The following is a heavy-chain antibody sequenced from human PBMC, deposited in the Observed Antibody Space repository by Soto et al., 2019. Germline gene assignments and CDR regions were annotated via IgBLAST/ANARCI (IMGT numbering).Heavy chain of an antibody. D-gene: IGHD2-15*01. CDR1: GFTFGDYA. V-gene: IGHV3-9*01. CDR3: AKVVRPEPRHYYGMDV. Sequence: PGGSLRLSCAASGFTFGDYAMHWVRQPPGRGLEWVSGITWNSDNTGYADSVKGRFTISRDNSKNTLYLQMNSLRAEDTAVYYCAKVVRPEPRHYYGMDVWGQGTTVTVSS. J-gene: IGHJ6*02. CDR2: ITWNSDNT.